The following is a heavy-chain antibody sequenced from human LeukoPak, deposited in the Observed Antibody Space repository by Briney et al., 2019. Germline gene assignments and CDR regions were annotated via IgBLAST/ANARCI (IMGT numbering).Heavy chain of an antibody. CDR1: GFNFSTYW. CDR3: ARGGWLQLPNAFDI. Sequence: GGSLRLSCAASGFNFSTYWMSWVRQAPGKGLEWVANIKQDGSEKYYVDSVKGRFTISRDNAKNSLYLQMNSLRAEDTAVYYCARGGWLQLPNAFDIWGQGTMVTVSS. J-gene: IGHJ3*02. V-gene: IGHV3-7*01. CDR2: IKQDGSEK. D-gene: IGHD5-24*01.